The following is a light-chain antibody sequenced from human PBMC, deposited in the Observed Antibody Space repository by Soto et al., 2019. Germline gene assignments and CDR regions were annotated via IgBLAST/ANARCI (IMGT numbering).Light chain of an antibody. CDR2: GAS. J-gene: IGKJ1*01. CDR1: QSVSSN. CDR3: QQYNDLPRT. V-gene: IGKV3-15*01. Sequence: EIVMTQSPATLSVSPGERATLSCRASQSVSSNLAWYQQKPGQAPRLLIYGASTRATGIPARFSGSGSGTEFTLTISILQSEDFAFYYCQQYNDLPRTFGHGTKVEV.